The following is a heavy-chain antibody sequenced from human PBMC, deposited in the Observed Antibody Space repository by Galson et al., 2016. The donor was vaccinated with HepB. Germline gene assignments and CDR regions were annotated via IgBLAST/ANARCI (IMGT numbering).Heavy chain of an antibody. J-gene: IGHJ3*02. CDR1: GFTFSDFY. V-gene: IGHV3-11*04. D-gene: IGHD3-16*01. CDR3: ARDQGEAFDI. Sequence: SLRLSCAASGFTFSDFYMSWIRQTPGKGLEWISYISKDGVDKSYADSVKGRFTISRDNAKKSVYLQMNSLRAEDTAVYYCARDQGEAFDIWGQGTMVSVSS. CDR2: ISKDGVDK.